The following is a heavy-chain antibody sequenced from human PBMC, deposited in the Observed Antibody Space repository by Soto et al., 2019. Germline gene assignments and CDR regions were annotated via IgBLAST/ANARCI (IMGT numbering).Heavy chain of an antibody. Sequence: QVQLVQSGAEVKKPGASMRLSCKASGYPFTNNYVHWVRQAPGQGLEWVGLINPSGGDTAYAQKFQGRVTMTRDTSTSTVYMELSSLRSEDTAVYYCARAKSLAGAWGTYRPPYYFDYWGQGALVTASS. CDR2: INPSGGDT. CDR3: ARAKSLAGAWGTYRPPYYFDY. V-gene: IGHV1-46*01. D-gene: IGHD3-16*02. J-gene: IGHJ4*02. CDR1: GYPFTNNY.